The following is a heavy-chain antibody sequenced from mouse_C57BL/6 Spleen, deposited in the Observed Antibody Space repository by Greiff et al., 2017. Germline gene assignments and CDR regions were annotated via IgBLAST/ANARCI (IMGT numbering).Heavy chain of an antibody. J-gene: IGHJ4*01. CDR2: IWSGGST. CDR3: AREGVITTVVAWYAMDY. Sequence: QVQLQQSGPGLVQPSQSLSITCTVPGFSLPSYGVHWVRQSPGKGLEWLGVIWSGGSTDYTAAFISRLSISKYNSKSQVFFKMNSLQADDTAIYYCAREGVITTVVAWYAMDYWGQGTSVTVSS. CDR1: GFSLPSYG. D-gene: IGHD1-1*01. V-gene: IGHV2-2*01.